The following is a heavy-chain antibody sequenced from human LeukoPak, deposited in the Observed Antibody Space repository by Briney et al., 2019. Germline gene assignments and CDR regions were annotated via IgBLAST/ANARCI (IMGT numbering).Heavy chain of an antibody. CDR3: ARLGYSYGYYFDY. Sequence: SETLSLTCTVSGGSISSCYWSWIRQPPGKGLEWIGYIYYSGSTNYNPSLKSRVTISVDTSKNQFSLKLSSVTAADTAVYYCARLGYSYGYYFDYWGQGTLVTVSS. D-gene: IGHD5-18*01. V-gene: IGHV4-59*08. CDR1: GGSISSCY. CDR2: IYYSGST. J-gene: IGHJ4*02.